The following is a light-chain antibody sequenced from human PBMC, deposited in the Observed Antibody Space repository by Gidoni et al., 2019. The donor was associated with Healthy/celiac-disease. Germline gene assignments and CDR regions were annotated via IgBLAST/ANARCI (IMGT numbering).Light chain of an antibody. CDR3: QQYGSSPLYS. V-gene: IGKV3-20*01. CDR2: GAS. J-gene: IGKJ2*03. Sequence: EIVLTQSPGSLSLSPGERATLSCRASQSVSSSYLAWYQQKPGQAPRLLIYGASSKAKDSPDSFSGSGSGRDFTLTISSLEPEDFAVYYCQQYGSSPLYSFGQGTKLEIK. CDR1: QSVSSSY.